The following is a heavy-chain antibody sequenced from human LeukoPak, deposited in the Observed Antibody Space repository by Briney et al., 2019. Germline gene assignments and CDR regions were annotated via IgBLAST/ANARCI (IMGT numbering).Heavy chain of an antibody. CDR1: GFSFSTYW. CDR3: ARAITTSESV. CDR2: IKEDGGKK. J-gene: IGHJ4*02. Sequence: PGGSLRLSCAASGFSFSTYWMNWVRQAPGKGLEWVANIKEDGGKKYYVASVMGRFTISRDNAKNSLYLQMNSLRAEDTAVYYCARAITTSESVWGQGTLVTVSS. V-gene: IGHV3-7*04. D-gene: IGHD1-14*01.